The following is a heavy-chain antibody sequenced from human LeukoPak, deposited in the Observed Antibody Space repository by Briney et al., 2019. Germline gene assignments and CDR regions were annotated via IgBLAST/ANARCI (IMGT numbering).Heavy chain of an antibody. CDR1: GFTFTKYW. J-gene: IGHJ4*02. Sequence: GGSLRLSCAASGFTFTKYWMSWVRQTKDKGLECVAKIREDGGEKHYVDSVKGRFTISRDNAKNSLYLQMNSLRVDDTAVYYCARDYRGGWNDYWGQGTLVTVSS. CDR2: IREDGGEK. CDR3: ARDYRGGWNDY. V-gene: IGHV3-7*01. D-gene: IGHD1-26*01.